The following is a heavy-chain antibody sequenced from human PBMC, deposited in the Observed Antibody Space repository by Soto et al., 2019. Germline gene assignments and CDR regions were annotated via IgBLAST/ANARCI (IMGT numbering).Heavy chain of an antibody. CDR3: ARASGISRITIFGVVAGPYFDY. D-gene: IGHD3-3*01. Sequence: SETLSLTCTVSGGSISSGGYYWSWIRQHPGKGLEWIGYIYYSGSTYYNPSLKSRVTISVDTSKNQFSLKLSSVTAADMAVYYCARASGISRITIFGVVAGPYFDYWGQGTLVTVSS. V-gene: IGHV4-31*03. J-gene: IGHJ4*02. CDR2: IYYSGST. CDR1: GGSISSGGYY.